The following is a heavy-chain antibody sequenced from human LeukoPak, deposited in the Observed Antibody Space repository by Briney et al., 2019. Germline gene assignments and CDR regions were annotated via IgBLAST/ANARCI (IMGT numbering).Heavy chain of an antibody. CDR1: GYTFTSYG. Sequence: ASVKVSCKASGYTFTSYGISWVRQAPGQGLEWMGWISAYNGSTNYAQKLQGRVTMTTDTSTSTAYMELRSLRSDDTAVYYCATAINDFWSGTFDYWGQGTLVTVSS. J-gene: IGHJ4*02. CDR2: ISAYNGST. D-gene: IGHD3-3*01. V-gene: IGHV1-18*01. CDR3: ATAINDFWSGTFDY.